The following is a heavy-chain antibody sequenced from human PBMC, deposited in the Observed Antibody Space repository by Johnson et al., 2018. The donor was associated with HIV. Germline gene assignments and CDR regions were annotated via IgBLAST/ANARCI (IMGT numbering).Heavy chain of an antibody. J-gene: IGHJ3*02. D-gene: IGHD3-16*01. Sequence: VQLVESGGGVVQPGRSLRLSCAASGFTFSTYGMHWVRQAPGKGLEWVAVMWYDGSNKNYADSVKGRFTISRDNSKNTVYLQMNSLRVEDTAVYYCAKCIWGRSLIDAFDIWGQGTMVTVSS. V-gene: IGHV3-33*06. CDR2: MWYDGSNK. CDR1: GFTFSTYG. CDR3: AKCIWGRSLIDAFDI.